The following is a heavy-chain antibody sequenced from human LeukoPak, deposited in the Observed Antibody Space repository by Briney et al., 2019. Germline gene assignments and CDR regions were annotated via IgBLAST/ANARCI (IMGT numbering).Heavy chain of an antibody. CDR1: GGTFSSYA. CDR2: IIPILGIA. D-gene: IGHD3-3*01. Sequence: GASVKVSCKASGGTFSSYAISWVRQAPGQGLEWMGRIIPILGIANYAQKFQGRVTITADKSTSTAYMELSSLRSEDTAVYYCARVLEAIFGNWFDPWGQGTLVTVSS. CDR3: ARVLEAIFGNWFDP. J-gene: IGHJ5*02. V-gene: IGHV1-69*04.